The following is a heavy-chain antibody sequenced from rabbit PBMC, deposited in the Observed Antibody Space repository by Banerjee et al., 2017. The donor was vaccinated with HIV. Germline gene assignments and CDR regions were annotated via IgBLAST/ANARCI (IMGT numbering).Heavy chain of an antibody. V-gene: IGHV1S45*01. J-gene: IGHJ4*01. CDR3: ARDFNL. Sequence: QLEESGGGLVKPGASLTLTCTASGFTLSGYWICWVRQAPGKGLEWIACIYTGSSGNIYYASWAKGRFTISKTSSTTVTLQMTSLTAADTATYFCARDFNLWGPGTLVTVS. CDR2: IYTGSSGNI. CDR1: GFTLSGYW.